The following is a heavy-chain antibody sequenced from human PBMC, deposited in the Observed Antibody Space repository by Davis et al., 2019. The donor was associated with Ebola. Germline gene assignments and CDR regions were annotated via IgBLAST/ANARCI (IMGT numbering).Heavy chain of an antibody. D-gene: IGHD5-24*01. V-gene: IGHV4-34*01. CDR1: GGSFTIYY. J-gene: IGHJ4*02. CDR3: ARRRTTYNDVRYFDY. CDR2: ISHIGIA. Sequence: SETLSLTCGVYGGSFTIYYWNWIRQSPGKGLEWIGEISHIGIANYNPSLKSPVTISIDTSKNQISLKLNSVTAADTAVYYCARRRTTYNDVRYFDYWGQGALVTVSS.